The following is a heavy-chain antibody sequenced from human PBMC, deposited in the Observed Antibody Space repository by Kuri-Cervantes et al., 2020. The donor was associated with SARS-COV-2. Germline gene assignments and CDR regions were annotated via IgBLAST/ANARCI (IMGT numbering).Heavy chain of an antibody. CDR3: ARGFSTSAQGLVGASFDL. D-gene: IGHD1-26*01. CDR2: ISYDGSNK. Sequence: GGSLRLSCAASGFTFSSYAMHWVRQAPGKGLEWVAVISYDGSNKYYADSAKGRFTISRDNSKNTLYLQMNSLRAEDTAVYYCARGFSTSAQGLVGASFDLWGQGTLVTVSS. J-gene: IGHJ3*01. V-gene: IGHV3-30-3*01. CDR1: GFTFSSYA.